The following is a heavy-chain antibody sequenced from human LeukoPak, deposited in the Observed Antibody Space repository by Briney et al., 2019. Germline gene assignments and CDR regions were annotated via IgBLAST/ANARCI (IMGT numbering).Heavy chain of an antibody. CDR2: ISGSGGST. J-gene: IGHJ4*02. D-gene: IGHD6-19*01. CDR1: GFTFSSYA. V-gene: IGHV3-23*01. Sequence: GGSLRLSCAASGFTFSSYAMSWVRQAPGKGLEGVSAISGSGGSTYYADSVKGRFTISRDNSKNTLYLQMNSLRAEDTAVYYCARVGPSLSIAVERRVQRTQVSVSS. CDR3: ARVGPSLSIAVER.